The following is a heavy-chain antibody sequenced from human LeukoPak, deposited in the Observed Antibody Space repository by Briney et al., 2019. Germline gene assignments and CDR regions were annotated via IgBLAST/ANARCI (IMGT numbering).Heavy chain of an antibody. J-gene: IGHJ4*02. V-gene: IGHV3-74*01. CDR3: VRGLSDC. CDR2: IDSDGRII. CDR1: GFILSKYW. Sequence: GGSLRLSCAASGFILSKYWMHWVRQAPGKGLLWVSRIDSDGRIITYADSVKGRFTISRDNAKNTLYLQMNSLRADDTAVYYCVRGLSDCGGRGTLVTVSS.